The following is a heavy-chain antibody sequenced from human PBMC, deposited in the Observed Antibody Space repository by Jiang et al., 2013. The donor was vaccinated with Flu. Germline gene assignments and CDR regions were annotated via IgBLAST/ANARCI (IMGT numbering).Heavy chain of an antibody. V-gene: IGHV6-1*01. D-gene: IGHD6-13*01. Sequence: SVSSNTAAWNWIRQSPSRGLEWLGRTYYRSKWYNEYAVSVKSRISINPDTSKNQFSLQLNSVTPEDTAVYYCASSEIYSGRVFDLWGRGTLVTVSS. CDR1: SVSSNTAA. CDR2: TYYRSKWYN. CDR3: ASSEIYSGRVFDL. J-gene: IGHJ2*01.